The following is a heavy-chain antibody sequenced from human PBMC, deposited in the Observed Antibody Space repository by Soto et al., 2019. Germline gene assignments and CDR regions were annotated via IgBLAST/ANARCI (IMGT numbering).Heavy chain of an antibody. D-gene: IGHD3-3*01. V-gene: IGHV3-30*03. Sequence: EGSLRVSCAESGLPRSSNGMQWVRQAPGKGLEWVAVISYDGSNKYYADSVKGRFTISRDNSKNTLYLQMNSLRAEDTAVYYCARYKSPYYDVWSAYCDYWGQGTLVTVSS. CDR1: GLPRSSNG. CDR3: ARYKSPYYDVWSAYCDY. J-gene: IGHJ4*02. CDR2: ISYDGSNK.